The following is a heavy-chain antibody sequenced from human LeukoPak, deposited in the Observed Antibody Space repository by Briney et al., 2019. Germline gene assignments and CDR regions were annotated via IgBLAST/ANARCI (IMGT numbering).Heavy chain of an antibody. CDR2: INPNSGGT. V-gene: IGHV1-2*02. D-gene: IGHD2-21*01. Sequence: ASVKVSCKASGYTFTGYYMHWVRQAPGQGLEWMGWINPNSGGTSYAQKFQGRVTMTRDTSISTAYMELSRLRSDDAAVYYCASPGQGIDDAFDIWGQGTMVTVSS. CDR1: GYTFTGYY. J-gene: IGHJ3*02. CDR3: ASPGQGIDDAFDI.